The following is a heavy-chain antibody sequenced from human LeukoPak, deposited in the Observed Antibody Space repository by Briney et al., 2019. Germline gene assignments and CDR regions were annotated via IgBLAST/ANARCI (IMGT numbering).Heavy chain of an antibody. J-gene: IGHJ6*03. CDR2: IRQDGSER. V-gene: IGHV3-7*01. Sequence: GGSLRLSCAASGFTFSSYWMSWVRQAPGKGLEWVANIRQDGSERYYVDSVKGRFTISRDNAQNLLYLQMNRLRADDTAVYYCYGGNFELDYYYYMYVGGKGTTVTVSS. D-gene: IGHD4/OR15-4a*01. CDR1: GFTFSSYW. CDR3: YGGNFELDYYYYMYV.